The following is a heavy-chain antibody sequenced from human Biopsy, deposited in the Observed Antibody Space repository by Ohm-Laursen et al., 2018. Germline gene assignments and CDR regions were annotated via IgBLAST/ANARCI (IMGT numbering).Heavy chain of an antibody. CDR1: GGSIYNFF. D-gene: IGHD6-19*01. CDR3: ARGRRTSGWPYFDN. V-gene: IGHV4-59*01. J-gene: IGHJ4*02. CDR2: IYYSGST. Sequence: GTLSLTCTVSGGSIYNFFWSWIRQPPGKGLEWIGYIYYSGSTNYNPSLKSRVTISVDRSKNHFSLELSSVTAADTAVYYCARGRRTSGWPYFDNWGQGALVIVSP.